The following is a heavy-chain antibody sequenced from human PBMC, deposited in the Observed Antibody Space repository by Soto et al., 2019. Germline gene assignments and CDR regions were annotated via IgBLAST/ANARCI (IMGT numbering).Heavy chain of an antibody. CDR2: IWYDGSNK. CDR1: GFTFSSYG. Sequence: PGGSLRLSCAASGFTFSSYGMHWVHQAPGKGLEWVAVIWYDGSNKYYADSVKGRFTISRDNSKNTLYLQMNSLRAEDTAVYYCARETVTPLGDYYYYMDVWGKGTTVTVSS. V-gene: IGHV3-33*01. J-gene: IGHJ6*03. CDR3: ARETVTPLGDYYYYMDV. D-gene: IGHD4-4*01.